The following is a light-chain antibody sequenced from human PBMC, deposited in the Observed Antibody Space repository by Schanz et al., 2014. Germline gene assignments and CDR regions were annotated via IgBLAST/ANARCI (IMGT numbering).Light chain of an antibody. Sequence: QSALTQPRSVSGSPGQSVTISCTGTSSDVGGYNSVSWYQQHPGKAPKLLIYEVSKRPSGVPDRFSGSKSGNTASLAISGLRSEDEADYYCAAWDDSLGVVFGGGTKLTVL. CDR2: EVS. V-gene: IGLV2-11*01. J-gene: IGLJ2*01. CDR1: SSDVGGYNS. CDR3: AAWDDSLGVV.